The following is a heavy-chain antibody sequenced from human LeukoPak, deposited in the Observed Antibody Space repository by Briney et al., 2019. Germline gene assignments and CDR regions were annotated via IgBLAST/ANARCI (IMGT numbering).Heavy chain of an antibody. J-gene: IGHJ3*02. CDR2: ISSSSYI. V-gene: IGHV3-21*01. Sequence: NTGGSLRLSCAASGFTFSSYSMNWVRQAPGKGLEWVSSISSSSYIYYADSVKGRFTISRDNAKNSLYLQMNSLRAEDTAVYYCVIVLDHLDAFDIWGQGTMVTVSS. D-gene: IGHD2-8*01. CDR1: GFTFSSYS. CDR3: VIVLDHLDAFDI.